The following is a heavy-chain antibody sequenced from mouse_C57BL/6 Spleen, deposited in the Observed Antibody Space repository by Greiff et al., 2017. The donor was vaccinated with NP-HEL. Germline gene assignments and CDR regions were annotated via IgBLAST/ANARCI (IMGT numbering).Heavy chain of an antibody. J-gene: IGHJ1*03. CDR1: GFTFSDYY. V-gene: IGHV5-12*01. D-gene: IGHD4-1*01. CDR2: ISNGGGST. Sequence: EVMLVESGGGLVQPGGSLKLSCAASGFTFSDYYMYLVRQTPEKRLEWVAYISNGGGSTYYPDTVKGRFTISRDNAKNTLYLQMSRLKSEDTAMYYCARHLGRGYFDVWGTGTTVTVSS. CDR3: ARHLGRGYFDV.